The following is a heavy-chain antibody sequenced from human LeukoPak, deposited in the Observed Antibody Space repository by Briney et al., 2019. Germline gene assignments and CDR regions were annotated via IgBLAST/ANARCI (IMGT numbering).Heavy chain of an antibody. Sequence: GGSLRLSCAASGFTFSSYSMNWVRQAPGKGLEWVSSISSSSSYIYYADSVKGRFTISRDNAKNSLYLQMNSLRAEDTAVYYCAREVPNYYVSSDNDYWGQGTLVTVSS. CDR2: ISSSSSYI. CDR3: AREVPNYYVSSDNDY. D-gene: IGHD3-22*01. J-gene: IGHJ4*02. V-gene: IGHV3-21*01. CDR1: GFTFSSYS.